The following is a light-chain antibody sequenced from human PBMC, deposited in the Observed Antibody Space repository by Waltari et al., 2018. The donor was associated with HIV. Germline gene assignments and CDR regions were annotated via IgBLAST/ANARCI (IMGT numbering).Light chain of an antibody. CDR2: RAS. CDR3: QQYSTHYG. Sequence: QMTQSPSNLSASVGATVLITCRASQNIDNWLAWYLQKPGRAPKLLLSRASILESGVSSRFSGSGSGTEFTLTIRSLQPDDIGTYYCQQYSTHYGFGQGTRVE. CDR1: QNIDNW. J-gene: IGKJ2*01. V-gene: IGKV1-5*03.